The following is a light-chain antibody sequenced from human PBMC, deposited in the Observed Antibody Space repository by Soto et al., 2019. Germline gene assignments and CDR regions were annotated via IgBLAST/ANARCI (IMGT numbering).Light chain of an antibody. Sequence: DIQMTQSPSTLSASVGDRVTITCRASQSISIWLAWYQQKPGKAPKLLIYKASTLEVGVPSRFSGSGSGTEFTLTISTLRPSDFATYYCQQYNSYPWTFGQGTKVDIK. J-gene: IGKJ1*01. CDR2: KAS. CDR3: QQYNSYPWT. CDR1: QSISIW. V-gene: IGKV1-5*03.